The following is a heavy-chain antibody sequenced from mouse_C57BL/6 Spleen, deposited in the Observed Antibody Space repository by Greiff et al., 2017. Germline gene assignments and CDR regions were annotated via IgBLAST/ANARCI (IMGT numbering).Heavy chain of an antibody. J-gene: IGHJ4*01. V-gene: IGHV2-2*01. CDR2: LWSGGST. CDR1: GFSFTSYG. Sequence: VKLMESGPGLVQPSPSLSITCTVSGFSFTSYGVHWVRQSPGKGLEWLGVLWSGGSTDYNAAFISRLSSSKDNSKSQVFFKMNSLQADDTAIYYGARNGGSMDYWGQGTSVTVSS. CDR3: ARNGGSMDY.